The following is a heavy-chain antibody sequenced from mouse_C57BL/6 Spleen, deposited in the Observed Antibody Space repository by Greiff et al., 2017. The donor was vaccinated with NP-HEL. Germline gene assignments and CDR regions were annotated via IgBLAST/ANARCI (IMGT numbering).Heavy chain of an antibody. CDR2: IYPGSGNT. CDR3: ARYSTVPPWFAY. Sequence: QVQLHQSGPELVKPGASVKISCKASGYSFTSYYIHWVKQRPGQGLEWIGWIYPGSGNTKYNEKFKGKATLTADTSSSTAYMQLSSLTSEDSAVYYCARYSTVPPWFAYWGQGTLVTVSA. J-gene: IGHJ3*01. D-gene: IGHD2-10*02. CDR1: GYSFTSYY. V-gene: IGHV1-66*01.